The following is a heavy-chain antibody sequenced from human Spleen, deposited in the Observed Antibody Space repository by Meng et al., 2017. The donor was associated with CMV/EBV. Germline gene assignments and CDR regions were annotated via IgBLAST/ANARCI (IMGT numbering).Heavy chain of an antibody. CDR1: GYTFTRYY. D-gene: IGHD3-3*01. Sequence: ASVKVSCKASGYTFTRYYIHWVRQAPGQGPEWMGWISPNNGVTNYAQKFQGRVTMTRDTSISTAYMELNRLTKDDAAVYYCASKLYYDFWSAYRGTEGVDPFNIWGQGTLVTVS. CDR2: ISPNNGVT. J-gene: IGHJ3*02. CDR3: ASKLYYDFWSAYRGTEGVDPFNI. V-gene: IGHV1-2*02.